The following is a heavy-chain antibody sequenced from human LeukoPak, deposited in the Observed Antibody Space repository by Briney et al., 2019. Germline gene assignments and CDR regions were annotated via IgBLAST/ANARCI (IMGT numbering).Heavy chain of an antibody. J-gene: IGHJ4*02. D-gene: IGHD3-9*01. CDR1: GFTFSSYA. V-gene: IGHV3-64D*06. CDR3: VKDGHTYYDILTGYPSGYFDY. Sequence: GGSLRLSCSASGFTFSSYAMHWVRQAPGKGLEYVSAISSNGGSTYYADSVKGRFTISRDNSKNTLYLQMSSLRAEDTAVYYCVKDGHTYYDILTGYPSGYFDYWGQGTLVTVSS. CDR2: ISSNGGST.